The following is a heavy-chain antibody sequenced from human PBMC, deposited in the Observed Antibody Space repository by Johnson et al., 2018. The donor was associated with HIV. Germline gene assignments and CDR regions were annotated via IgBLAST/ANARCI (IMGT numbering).Heavy chain of an antibody. CDR2: ISYDGSNK. V-gene: IGHV3-30*04. CDR1: GFTFSSYA. Sequence: QVQLVESGGGVVRPGRSLRLSCAASGFTFSSYAMHWVRQAPGKGLEWVAVISYDGSNKYYADSVKGRFTISRDNSKNTLYLQMNSLRAEDTAVYYCARAKNLFWSGYYDAFDIWGQGTMVTVSS. D-gene: IGHD3-3*01. J-gene: IGHJ3*02. CDR3: ARAKNLFWSGYYDAFDI.